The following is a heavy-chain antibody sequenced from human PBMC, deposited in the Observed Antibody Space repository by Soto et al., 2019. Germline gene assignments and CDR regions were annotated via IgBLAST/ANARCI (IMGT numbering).Heavy chain of an antibody. CDR2: IWYDGSNK. CDR1: GFTFSSYG. V-gene: IGHV3-33*01. Sequence: GGSLRLSCAASGFTFSSYGMHWVRQAPGKGLEWVAVIWYDGSNKYYADSVKGRFTISRDNSKNTLYLQMNSLRAEDTAVYYCARAAIVAVATKVRYYYYYMDVWGKGTTVTVSS. D-gene: IGHD6-19*01. J-gene: IGHJ6*03. CDR3: ARAAIVAVATKVRYYYYYMDV.